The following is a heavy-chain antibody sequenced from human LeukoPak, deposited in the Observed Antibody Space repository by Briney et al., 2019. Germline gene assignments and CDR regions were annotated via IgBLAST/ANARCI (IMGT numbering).Heavy chain of an antibody. Sequence: GGSLRLSCAASGFTVSSNYMSWVRQAPGKGLEWVSVIYSGGSTYYADSVKGRFTISRDNSKNTLYLQMNSLRAEDTAVYYCARGGIPGSLYYYYGMDVWGQGTTVTVSS. J-gene: IGHJ6*02. CDR3: ARGGIPGSLYYYYGMDV. V-gene: IGHV3-66*01. CDR1: GFTVSSNY. D-gene: IGHD2-21*01. CDR2: IYSGGST.